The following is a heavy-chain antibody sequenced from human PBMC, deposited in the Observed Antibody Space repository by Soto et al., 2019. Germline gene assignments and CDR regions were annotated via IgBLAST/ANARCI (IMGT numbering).Heavy chain of an antibody. J-gene: IGHJ3*02. D-gene: IGHD5-12*01. CDR2: IDPSDSYT. CDR1: GYSFTSYW. CDR3: ARHTIEGVATVDAFDI. V-gene: IGHV5-10-1*01. Sequence: GESLKISCKGSGYSFTSYWISWVRQMPGKGLEWMGRIDPSDSYTNYSPSFQGHVTISADKSISTAYLQWSSLKASDTAMYYCARHTIEGVATVDAFDIWGQGTMVTVSS.